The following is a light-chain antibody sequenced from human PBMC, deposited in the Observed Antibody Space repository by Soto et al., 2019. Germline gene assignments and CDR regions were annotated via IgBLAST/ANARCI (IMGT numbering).Light chain of an antibody. V-gene: IGKV3-20*01. J-gene: IGKJ4*01. Sequence: IALTQSPATLSLSPGERATLSCRASQSIGGTFLAWYQQKHGQPPRLIIYGASIRATGIPDRFSGSGSGTGFTTSISRLEPEDFAMYYCKQYGMSPPVTFGGGTKLEIK. CDR2: GAS. CDR3: KQYGMSPPVT. CDR1: QSIGGTF.